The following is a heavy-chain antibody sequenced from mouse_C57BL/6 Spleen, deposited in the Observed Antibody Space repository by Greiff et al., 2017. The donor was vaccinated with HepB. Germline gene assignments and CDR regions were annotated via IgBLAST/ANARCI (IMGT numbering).Heavy chain of an antibody. V-gene: IGHV1-52*01. Sequence: VKLQQPGAELVRPGSSVKLSCKASGYTFTSYWMHWVKQRPIQGLEWIGNIDPSDSETHYNQKFKDKATLTVDKSSSTAYMQLSSLTSEDSAVYYCARRVYDGYYEDYWGQGTTLTVSS. CDR1: GYTFTSYW. J-gene: IGHJ2*01. D-gene: IGHD2-3*01. CDR3: ARRVYDGYYEDY. CDR2: IDPSDSET.